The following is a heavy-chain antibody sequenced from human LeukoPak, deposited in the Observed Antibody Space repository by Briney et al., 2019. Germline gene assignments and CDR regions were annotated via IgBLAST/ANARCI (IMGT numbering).Heavy chain of an antibody. CDR2: IYTSGST. J-gene: IGHJ5*02. D-gene: IGHD2-15*01. CDR1: GGSISSGSYY. Sequence: SETLSLTCTVSGGSISSGSYYWSWIRLPAGKGLEWIGRIYTSGSTNYNPSLKSRVTISVDTSKNQFSLKLSSVTAADTAVYYCARGLVFDPWGQGTLVPVSS. CDR3: ARGLVFDP. V-gene: IGHV4-61*02.